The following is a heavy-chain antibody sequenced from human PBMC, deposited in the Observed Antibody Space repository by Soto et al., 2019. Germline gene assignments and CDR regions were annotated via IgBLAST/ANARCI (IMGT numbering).Heavy chain of an antibody. Sequence: XVSLRLSCAASGFTFSSYPMHGVRQAPGKGLEYVSAISSNGGSTYYADSVKGRFTISRDNSKNTLYLQMGSLRAEDMAVYYCARGGGYCSGGSCYSGDYYYGMDVWGQGTTVTVSS. D-gene: IGHD2-15*01. J-gene: IGHJ6*02. CDR1: GFTFSSYP. CDR3: ARGGGYCSGGSCYSGDYYYGMDV. V-gene: IGHV3-64*02. CDR2: ISSNGGST.